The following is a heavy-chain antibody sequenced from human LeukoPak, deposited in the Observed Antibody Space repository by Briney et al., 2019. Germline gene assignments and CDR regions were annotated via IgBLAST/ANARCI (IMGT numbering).Heavy chain of an antibody. CDR2: INPNSGGT. V-gene: IGHV1-2*02. J-gene: IGHJ4*02. CDR1: GYPFTGYY. D-gene: IGHD6-6*01. Sequence: ASVKVSCKTSGYPFTGYYIHWVRQAPGQGLEWMGWINPNSGGTNYAQNFQGRVTMTRDTSISTAYMELSRLRSDDTAVYYCATIAARQFDYWGQGTLVTVSS. CDR3: ATIAARQFDY.